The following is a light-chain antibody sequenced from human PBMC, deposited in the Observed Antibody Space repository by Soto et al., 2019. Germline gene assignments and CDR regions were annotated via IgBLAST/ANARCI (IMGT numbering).Light chain of an antibody. V-gene: IGKV3-20*01. CDR1: PRISNSY. Sequence: TPCRRTLALSKGERATVGCGASPRISNSYLAWYQQKPGQAPRLLLYDASSRATGIPDRVSGSGSGTDFTPTIPRLEPKHLVVHSCPQHARLPFDLGQGTKVDI. J-gene: IGKJ2*01. CDR3: PQHARLPFD. CDR2: DAS.